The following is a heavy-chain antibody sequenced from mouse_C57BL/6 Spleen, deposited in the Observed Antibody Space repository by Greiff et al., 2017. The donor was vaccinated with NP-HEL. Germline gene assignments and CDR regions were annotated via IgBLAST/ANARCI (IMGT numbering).Heavy chain of an antibody. Sequence: EGKLQESGPGLVKPSQSLSLTCSVTGYSITSGYYWNWIRQFPGNKLEWMGYISYDGSNNYNPSLKNRISITRDTSKNQFFLKLNSVTTEDTATYYCASTVVATKAMDYWGQGTSVTVSS. V-gene: IGHV3-6*01. CDR3: ASTVVATKAMDY. J-gene: IGHJ4*01. CDR2: ISYDGSN. CDR1: GYSITSGYY. D-gene: IGHD1-1*01.